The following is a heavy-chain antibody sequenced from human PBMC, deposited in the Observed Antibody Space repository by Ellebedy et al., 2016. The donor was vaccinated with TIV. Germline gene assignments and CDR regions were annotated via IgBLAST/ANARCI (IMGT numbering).Heavy chain of an antibody. CDR3: AKDSHYYDRSGQPGN. CDR1: GFTFSSYG. CDR2: ISYDGSNK. J-gene: IGHJ3*01. V-gene: IGHV3-30*18. Sequence: GGSLRLSCAASGFTFSSYGMHWVRQAPGKGLEWVAVISYDGSNKYYADSVRGRFTISRDNSKNTQYLQMNSLRPEDTAVYYCAKDSHYYDRSGQPGNWGQGTMVTVSS. D-gene: IGHD3-22*01.